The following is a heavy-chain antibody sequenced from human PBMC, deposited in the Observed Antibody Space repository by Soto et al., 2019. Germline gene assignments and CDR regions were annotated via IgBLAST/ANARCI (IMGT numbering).Heavy chain of an antibody. CDR1: GFTFNNYY. CDR3: AKWNGGFDY. Sequence: PGGSLRLSCAASGFTFNNYYMSWIRQAPGKGPEWVSYISSGSTYTNYAESVKGRFTISRDNAKNTLYLQMNSLRAEDTAVYYCAKWNGGFDYWGQGTLVTVSS. V-gene: IGHV3-11*06. CDR2: ISSGSTYT. D-gene: IGHD3-16*01. J-gene: IGHJ4*02.